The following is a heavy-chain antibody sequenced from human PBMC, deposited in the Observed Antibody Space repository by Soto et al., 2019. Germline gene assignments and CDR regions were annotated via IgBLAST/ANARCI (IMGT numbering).Heavy chain of an antibody. CDR2: IYYSGST. V-gene: IGHV4-61*01. J-gene: IGHJ4*02. D-gene: IGHD3-10*01. Sequence: SETLSLTCPVSGGSVSSGSYYWSWIRQPPGKGLEWIGYIYYSGSTNYNPSLTSRVTISVDTSKNQFSLKLSSVTAADTAVYYCARLVRGVPRADYWGQGTLVTVSS. CDR3: ARLVRGVPRADY. CDR1: GGSVSSGSYY.